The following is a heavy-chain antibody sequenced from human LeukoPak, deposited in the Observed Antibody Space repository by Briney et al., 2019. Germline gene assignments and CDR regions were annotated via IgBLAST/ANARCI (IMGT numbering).Heavy chain of an antibody. CDR3: AKGGNYGGNSRLNY. Sequence: GGSLRLSCAASGFTFDDYAMHWVRQGPGEGLEWVSLISGDGGSTYYADSVKGRFTISRDNSKNSLYLQMNSLRTEDTALYYCAKGGNYGGNSRLNYWGQGTLVTVSS. V-gene: IGHV3-43*02. D-gene: IGHD4-23*01. CDR1: GFTFDDYA. CDR2: ISGDGGST. J-gene: IGHJ4*02.